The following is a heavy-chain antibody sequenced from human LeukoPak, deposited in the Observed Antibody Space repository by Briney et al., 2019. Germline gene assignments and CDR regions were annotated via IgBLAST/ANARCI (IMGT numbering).Heavy chain of an antibody. CDR3: ARERRPNYSGSGRNYYYYYMDV. J-gene: IGHJ6*03. D-gene: IGHD3-10*01. Sequence: GGSLRLSCAASGFIFSDYEFNWVRQAPGKGLEWVSYITSSSSSTVYYADSVKGRFTISRDNAKNSLYLQMSSLRAEDTAIYYCARERRPNYSGSGRNYYYYYMDVWGKGTTVTISS. CDR2: ITSSSSSTV. V-gene: IGHV3-48*03. CDR1: GFIFSDYE.